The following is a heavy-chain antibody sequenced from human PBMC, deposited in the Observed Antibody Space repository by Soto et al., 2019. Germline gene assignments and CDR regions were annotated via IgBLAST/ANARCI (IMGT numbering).Heavy chain of an antibody. Sequence: LRLSCAASGFTLSSHRMSWVRQAPGKGLEWVANIKQDGSEKYYVDSVKGRFTISKDNAKNALFLQMNSLGGEDTGVYYCARGGNARSWLDFDICGQGTMVTVSS. D-gene: IGHD4-4*01. J-gene: IGHJ3*02. V-gene: IGHV3-7*01. CDR1: GFTLSSHR. CDR2: IKQDGSEK. CDR3: ARGGNARSWLDFDI.